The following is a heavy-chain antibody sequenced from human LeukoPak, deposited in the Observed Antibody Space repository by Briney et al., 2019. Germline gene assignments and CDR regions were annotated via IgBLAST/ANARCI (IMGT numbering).Heavy chain of an antibody. D-gene: IGHD1-26*01. J-gene: IGHJ3*02. CDR2: IYYSGST. CDR1: GGSISGSSYY. Sequence: PSETLSLTCTVSGGSISGSSYYWSWIRQPPGKGLEWIGYIYYSGSTNYNPSLKSRVTISVDTSKNQSSLKLSSVTAADTAVYYCARGEAPYAFDIWGQGTMVTVSS. CDR3: ARGEAPYAFDI. V-gene: IGHV4-61*01.